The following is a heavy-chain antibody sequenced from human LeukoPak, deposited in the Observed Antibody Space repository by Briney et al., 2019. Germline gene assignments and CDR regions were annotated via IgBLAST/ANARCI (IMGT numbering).Heavy chain of an antibody. V-gene: IGHV3-30*18. CDR2: ISYDGSNK. CDR1: GFTFSSYG. J-gene: IGHJ4*02. Sequence: GGSLRLSCAASGFTFSSYGMHWVRQAPGKGLEWMAVISYDGSNKYYADSVKGRFTISRDNSKNTLYLQMSSLRAEDTAVYYCAKGRGGSGKTYDFWSGYYSPLNYWGQGTLVTVSS. D-gene: IGHD3-3*01. CDR3: AKGRGGSGKTYDFWSGYYSPLNY.